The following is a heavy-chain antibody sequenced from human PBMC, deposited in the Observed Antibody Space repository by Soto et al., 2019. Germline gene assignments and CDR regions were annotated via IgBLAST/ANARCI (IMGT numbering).Heavy chain of an antibody. CDR1: GGSISSSSYY. J-gene: IGHJ6*02. V-gene: IGHV4-39*01. CDR3: ASPTLSYCSGGSCYSPYYGMDV. Sequence: QLQLQESGPGLVKPSETLSLTCTVSGGSISSSSYYWGWIRQPPGKGLEWIGSIYYSGSTYYNPSLKSRVTISVDTSKNQFSLKLSSVTAADTAVYYCASPTLSYCSGGSCYSPYYGMDVWGQGTTVTVSS. CDR2: IYYSGST. D-gene: IGHD2-15*01.